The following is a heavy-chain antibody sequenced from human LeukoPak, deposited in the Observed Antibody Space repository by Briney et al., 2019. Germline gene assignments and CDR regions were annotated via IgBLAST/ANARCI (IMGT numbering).Heavy chain of an antibody. CDR3: ARGPPNWGYDY. V-gene: IGHV1-8*01. Sequence: ASVTLSCKASGYTFTSYDFNWVRQATGQRPEWMGWMSPNSGDTGYAQKFQDRVTMTRNTSISTAYMELSSLRSDDTAVYYCARGPPNWGYDYWGPGTLVTVSS. D-gene: IGHD7-27*01. J-gene: IGHJ4*02. CDR2: MSPNSGDT. CDR1: GYTFTSYD.